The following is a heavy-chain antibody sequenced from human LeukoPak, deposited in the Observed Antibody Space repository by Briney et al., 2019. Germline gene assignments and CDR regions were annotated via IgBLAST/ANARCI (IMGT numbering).Heavy chain of an antibody. V-gene: IGHV1-46*01. CDR2: VYPRDGST. Sequence: ASVKVSCKASGYIFTSNYIHWVRQAPGQGLEWMGMVYPRDGSTSYAQRFQDRVTVTRDTSTSTVHMELSGLRSEDTAVYYCARDQEGFDYWGQGTQVTVSS. CDR1: GYIFTSNY. J-gene: IGHJ4*02. CDR3: ARDQEGFDY.